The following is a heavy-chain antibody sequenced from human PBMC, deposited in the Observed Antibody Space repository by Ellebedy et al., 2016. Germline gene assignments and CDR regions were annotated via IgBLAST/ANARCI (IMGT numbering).Heavy chain of an antibody. CDR2: SRSKANAYTT. CDR3: TTGRPGKIFDT. CDR1: GFIFSDNY. J-gene: IGHJ4*02. D-gene: IGHD4-23*01. Sequence: GESLKISCAASGFIFSDNYMDWVRQAPGKGLEWGGRSRSKANAYTTDYATSVKGRFTISRDESNNSVYLQMNSLKAEDTAIYLCTTGRPGKIFDTWGQGTLVTVSS. V-gene: IGHV3-72*01.